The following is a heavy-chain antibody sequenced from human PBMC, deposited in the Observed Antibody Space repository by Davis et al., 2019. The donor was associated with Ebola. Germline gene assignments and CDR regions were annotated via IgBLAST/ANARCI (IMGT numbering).Heavy chain of an antibody. V-gene: IGHV1-46*01. CDR3: ARALGYCSGGSCRTPVDY. J-gene: IGHJ4*02. D-gene: IGHD2-15*01. CDR1: GYTFTSYY. Sequence: ASVKVSCKASGYTFTSYYMHWVRQAPGQGLEWMGIINPSGGSTSYAQKFQGRVTMTRDTSTSTVYMELSRLRSDDTAVYYCARALGYCSGGSCRTPVDYWGQGTLVTVSS. CDR2: INPSGGST.